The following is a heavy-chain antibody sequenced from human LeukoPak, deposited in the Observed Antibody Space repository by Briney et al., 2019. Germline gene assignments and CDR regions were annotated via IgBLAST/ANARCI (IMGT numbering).Heavy chain of an antibody. CDR1: GYSISSGYY. D-gene: IGHD4-11*01. Sequence: SETLSPTCTVSGYSISSGYYWGWIRQPPGKGLEWIGSIYHSGSTYYNPSLKSRVTISVDTSKNQFSLKLSSVTAADTAVYYCARMTTQGDYWGQGTLVTVSS. V-gene: IGHV4-38-2*02. CDR2: IYHSGST. J-gene: IGHJ4*02. CDR3: ARMTTQGDY.